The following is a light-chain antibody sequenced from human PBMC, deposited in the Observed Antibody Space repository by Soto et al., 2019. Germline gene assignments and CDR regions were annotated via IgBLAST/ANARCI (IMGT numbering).Light chain of an antibody. V-gene: IGKV1-5*01. J-gene: IGKJ3*01. CDR1: QSIGSW. CDR2: DVS. Sequence: DIQMTQSPSTLSASVGDRVTITCRASQSIGSWLAWYLQKPGKAPKLLIYDVSGLHSGVRSRFSASGSGTEFSLTFGSLQPDEFAADYWQQYNDSPFAFGLGTIVDSK. CDR3: QQYNDSPFA.